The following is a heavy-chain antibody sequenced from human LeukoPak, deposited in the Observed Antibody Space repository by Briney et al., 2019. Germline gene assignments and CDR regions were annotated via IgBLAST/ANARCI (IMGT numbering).Heavy chain of an antibody. D-gene: IGHD1-26*01. Sequence: SETLSLTCTVSGGSISSYYWSWIRQPPGKGLEWIGYIYYSGSTNYNPSLKSRVTISVDTSKNQFSLKLSSVTAADTAVYYCARVGGSYLHHFDYWGQGTLVTVSS. V-gene: IGHV4-59*01. CDR2: IYYSGST. J-gene: IGHJ4*02. CDR1: GGSISSYY. CDR3: ARVGGSYLHHFDY.